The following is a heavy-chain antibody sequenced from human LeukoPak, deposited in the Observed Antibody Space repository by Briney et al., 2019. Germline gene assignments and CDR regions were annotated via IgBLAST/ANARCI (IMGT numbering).Heavy chain of an antibody. CDR3: ARDRYGYAFDI. CDR2: IGTAGDT. J-gene: IGHJ3*02. CDR1: GFTFSSYD. D-gene: IGHD4-17*01. V-gene: IGHV3-13*01. Sequence: GGSLRLSCAASGFTFSSYDMHWVRHATGKGLEWASAIGTAGDTYYPGSVKGRFTISRENAKNSLYLQMNSLRAGDTAVYYCARDRYGYAFDIWGQGTMVTVSS.